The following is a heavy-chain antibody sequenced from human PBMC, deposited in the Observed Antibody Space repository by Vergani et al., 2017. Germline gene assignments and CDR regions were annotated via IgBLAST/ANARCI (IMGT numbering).Heavy chain of an antibody. V-gene: IGHV3-21*01. CDR1: GFSFSSYS. CDR2: ISGSSSYV. D-gene: IGHD2-8*01. J-gene: IGHJ4*02. Sequence: EVQLVESGGGLVQPGGSLRLSCAASGFSFSSYSMNWVRQAPGMGLEWVASISGSSSYVFYRDSVEGRFTITRDNAKKSVYLQMNSLRAEDTAMYFCARGLWDCTHIRCSPPSYWGQGTQVTVSS. CDR3: ARGLWDCTHIRCSPPSY.